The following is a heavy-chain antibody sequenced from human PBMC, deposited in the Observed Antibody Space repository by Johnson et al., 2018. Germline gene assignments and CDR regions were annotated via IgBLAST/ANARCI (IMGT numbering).Heavy chain of an antibody. CDR1: GFTFRSYG. V-gene: IGHV3-30*18. D-gene: IGHD2-2*01. Sequence: QVQLVESGGGVVQPGRSLRLSCAASGFTFRSYGMHWVRQAPGKGLERVAVISYDGRNKYYADSVKGRFTISRDNSKNTLYLQMKSLRVEDTAVYYCAKGVVLMEYQDAFDIWGQGTMVTVSS. CDR2: ISYDGRNK. J-gene: IGHJ3*02. CDR3: AKGVVLMEYQDAFDI.